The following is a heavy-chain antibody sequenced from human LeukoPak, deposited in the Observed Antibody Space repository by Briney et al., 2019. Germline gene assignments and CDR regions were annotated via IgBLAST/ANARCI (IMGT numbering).Heavy chain of an antibody. Sequence: PGGSLRPSCAASGLNLDAYAMHWVRQAPGKGLEWVSLISGDGTITYYADSVKGRFTISRDNSKNSLFLEMNSLRSEDTALYYCAKDTPLFYHYYGIDVWGKGTTVTVSS. V-gene: IGHV3-43*02. CDR2: ISGDGTIT. J-gene: IGHJ6*04. CDR3: AKDTPLFYHYYGIDV. CDR1: GLNLDAYA.